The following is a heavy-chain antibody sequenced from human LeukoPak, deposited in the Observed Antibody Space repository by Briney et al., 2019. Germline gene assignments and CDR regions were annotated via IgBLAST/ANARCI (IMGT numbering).Heavy chain of an antibody. V-gene: IGHV3-30*18. CDR3: AKEIDIVVVPAADPFYYYYGMDV. Sequence: GGSLRLSCAASGFTFSSYGMHWVRQAPGKGLEWVAVISYDGSNKYYADSVKGRFTISRDNSKNTLYLQMNSLRAEDTAVYYCAKEIDIVVVPAADPFYYYYGMDVWGKGTTVTASS. J-gene: IGHJ6*04. CDR1: GFTFSSYG. D-gene: IGHD2-2*01. CDR2: ISYDGSNK.